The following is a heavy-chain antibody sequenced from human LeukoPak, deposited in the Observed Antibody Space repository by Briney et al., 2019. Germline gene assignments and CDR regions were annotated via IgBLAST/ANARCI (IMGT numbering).Heavy chain of an antibody. CDR3: VGKSGGVDC. CDR1: ERKIAVFG. D-gene: IGHD2-21*01. Sequence: GGSLRLSCEPTERKIAVFGMSVDRQAPGDGLEWVSLISGDGGSTFYADSVKGRFSISRDNSKNSVYLEMNSLRTEDAAMYYGVGKSGGVDCWGQGPLCALSS. V-gene: IGHV3-43*02. J-gene: IGHJ4*02. CDR2: ISGDGGST.